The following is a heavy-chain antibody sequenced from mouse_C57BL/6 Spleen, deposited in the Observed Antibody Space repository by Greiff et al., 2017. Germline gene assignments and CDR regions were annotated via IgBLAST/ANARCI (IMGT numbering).Heavy chain of an antibody. D-gene: IGHD1-1*01. V-gene: IGHV1-69*01. CDR3: ARHYYGSSTYYCDY. J-gene: IGHJ2*01. CDR1: GYTFTSYW. CDR2: IDPSDSYT. Sequence: QVQLQQPGAELVMPGASVKLSCKASGYTFTSYWMHWVKQRPGQGLEWIGEIDPSDSYTNYNQKFKGKSTLTVDKSSSTAYMQLSSLTSEDSAVYYCARHYYGSSTYYCDYWGQGTTLTVSS.